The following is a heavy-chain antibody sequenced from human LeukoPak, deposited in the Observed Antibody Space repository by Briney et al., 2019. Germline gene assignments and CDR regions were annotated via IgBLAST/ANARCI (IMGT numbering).Heavy chain of an antibody. CDR2: IQSAGGT. V-gene: IGHV3-66*01. D-gene: IGHD3-10*01. CDR1: GLGVSTND. J-gene: IGHJ4*02. CDR3: AGTTYLFGSGTYPY. Sequence: GGSLRLSGAASGLGVSTNDMTWVRQTPGKGLEWVSVIQSAGGTYYADSVKGRFVLSKDDSKNTLYIQMNSLRVDDTAVYYCAGTTYLFGSGTYPYWGQGTLVTVSS.